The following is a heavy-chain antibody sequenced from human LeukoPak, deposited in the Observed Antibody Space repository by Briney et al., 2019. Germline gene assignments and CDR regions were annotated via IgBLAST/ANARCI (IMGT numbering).Heavy chain of an antibody. CDR1: GFTFSIFG. J-gene: IGHJ3*02. CDR2: ISSSTSYI. V-gene: IGHV3-21*01. D-gene: IGHD2-15*01. Sequence: GGSLRLSCAASGFTFSIFGMTWVRQAPGKGLEWVSSISSSTSYIYYTESVKGRFTISRDNAKNSLFLHLNSLRAEDTGVYYCARDRDCSGDDCYPGDAFDIWGQGTMVTVSS. CDR3: ARDRDCSGDDCYPGDAFDI.